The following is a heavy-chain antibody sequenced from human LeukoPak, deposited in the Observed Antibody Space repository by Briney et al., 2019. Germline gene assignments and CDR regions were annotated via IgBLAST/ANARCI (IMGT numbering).Heavy chain of an antibody. CDR1: GFTFRSYA. V-gene: IGHV3-23*01. Sequence: GGSLRLSCAGSGFTFRSYAMSWVRQSPVKGLEWVSAISDSGDGTYYADSVKARFTISRDNSKNTVYLEMSSLRAEDTAVYYCARVGRANWFDPWGQGTLVTVSS. J-gene: IGHJ5*02. CDR3: ARVGRANWFDP. CDR2: ISDSGDGT.